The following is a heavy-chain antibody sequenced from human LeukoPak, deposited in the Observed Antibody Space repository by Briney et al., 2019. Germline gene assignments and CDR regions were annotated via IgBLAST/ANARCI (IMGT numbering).Heavy chain of an antibody. J-gene: IGHJ3*02. CDR2: ISAYNGNT. D-gene: IGHD2-2*02. CDR3: ARDKIGCSSTSCYTAFDI. Sequence: GASVKVSCKASGYTFTSYGISWVRQAPGQGLEWMGWISAYNGNTNYAQKFQGRVTITADKSTSTAYMELSSLRSEDTAVYYCARDKIGCSSTSCYTAFDIWGQGTMVTVSS. V-gene: IGHV1-18*01. CDR1: GYTFTSYG.